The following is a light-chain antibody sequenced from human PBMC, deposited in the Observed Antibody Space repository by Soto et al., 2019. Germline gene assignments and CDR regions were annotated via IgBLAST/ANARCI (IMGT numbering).Light chain of an antibody. CDR1: QSVSSSY. CDR3: QQYGSSPRIS. V-gene: IGKV3-20*01. J-gene: IGKJ5*01. Sequence: EIVLRRSPGTLSLSLGERATLSCRASQSVSSSYLAWYQQKPGQAPRLLIYRASTRATGIPDRFSGSGSGTDFTLIISRLEPEDFAVYHCQQYGSSPRISFGQGTRLEIK. CDR2: RAS.